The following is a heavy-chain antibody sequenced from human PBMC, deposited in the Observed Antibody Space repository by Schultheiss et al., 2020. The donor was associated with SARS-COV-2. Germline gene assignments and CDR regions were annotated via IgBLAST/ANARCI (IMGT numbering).Heavy chain of an antibody. CDR3: ARGAGSLRSHNFDY. D-gene: IGHD1-26*01. CDR2: IYYSGST. J-gene: IGHJ4*02. Sequence: SETLSLTCTVSGGSISSYYWSWIRQPPGKGLEWIGYIYYSGSTNYNPSLKSRVTISVDKSKNQFSLKLSSVTAADTAVYYCARGAGSLRSHNFDYWGQGTLVTVSS. CDR1: GGSISSYY. V-gene: IGHV4-59*12.